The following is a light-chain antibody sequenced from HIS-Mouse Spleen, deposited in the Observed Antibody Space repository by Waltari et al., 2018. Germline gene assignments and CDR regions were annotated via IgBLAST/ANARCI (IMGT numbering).Light chain of an antibody. CDR1: NLGDKY. Sequence: SYELTQPPSVSVSPGQTAIITCSGDNLGDKYACWYQQKPCQSPVLVLYQGSKRPSGIRELFSGASSGNTATLTLSGTQAMDEADYYCQAWDRSTVVFGGGTKLTVL. CDR3: QAWDRSTVV. CDR2: QGS. J-gene: IGLJ2*01. V-gene: IGLV3-1*01.